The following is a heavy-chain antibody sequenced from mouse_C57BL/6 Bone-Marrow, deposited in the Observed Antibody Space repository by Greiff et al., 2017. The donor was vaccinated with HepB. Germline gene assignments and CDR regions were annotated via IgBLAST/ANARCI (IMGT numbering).Heavy chain of an antibody. D-gene: IGHD2-1*01. Sequence: QVQLKQSGAELAKPGASVKLSCKASGYTFTSYWMHWVKQRPGQGLEWIGYINPSSGYTKYNQKFKDKATLTADKSSSTAYMQLSSLAYEDSEVYYYALYYGKSYFDYWGQGTTLTVSS. CDR3: ALYYGKSYFDY. V-gene: IGHV1-7*01. J-gene: IGHJ2*01. CDR2: INPSSGYT. CDR1: GYTFTSYW.